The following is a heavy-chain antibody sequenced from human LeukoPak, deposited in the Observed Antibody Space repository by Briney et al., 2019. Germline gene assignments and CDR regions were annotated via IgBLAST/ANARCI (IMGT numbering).Heavy chain of an antibody. CDR2: INRSGST. CDR3: AVSAAALFDP. V-gene: IGHV4-34*01. CDR1: GGSFSGYF. J-gene: IGHJ5*02. D-gene: IGHD6-6*01. Sequence: NPSETLSLTCAVYGGSFSGYFWSWFRQPPGKGLEWIGEINRSGSTNYNSSLSLKSRVTISVDTSKNQFSLKLSSVTAADTAVYYCAVSAAALFDPWGQGTLVTVSS.